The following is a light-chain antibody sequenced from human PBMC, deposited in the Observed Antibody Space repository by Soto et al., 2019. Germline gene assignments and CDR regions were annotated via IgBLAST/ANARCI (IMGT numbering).Light chain of an antibody. V-gene: IGKV1D-12*01. CDR2: AAS. CDR3: QQAKSLPYT. CDR1: QGSSSW. J-gene: IGKJ5*01. Sequence: DIQMTQFPSSLSASVGGRAPIPCRASQGSSSWLAWYQQRPGKAPKLLIYAASTLQSGVPSRFSGSGSGTDFTLTISSLQPEDVATYYCQQAKSLPYTFGQGTRLEIK.